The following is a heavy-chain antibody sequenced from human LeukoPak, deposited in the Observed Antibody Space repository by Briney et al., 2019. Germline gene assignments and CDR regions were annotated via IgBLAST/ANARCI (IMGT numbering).Heavy chain of an antibody. Sequence: SETLSLTCTVSGGSISGSSYYWGWIRQPPGKGLEWIGSIYYSGSTYYNPSLKSRVTISVDTSKNQFSLKLSSVTAADTAVYYCARRRYYGSGSLYFDYWGQGTLVTVSS. CDR3: ARRRYYGSGSLYFDY. CDR2: IYYSGST. D-gene: IGHD3-10*01. V-gene: IGHV4-39*01. CDR1: GGSISGSSYY. J-gene: IGHJ4*02.